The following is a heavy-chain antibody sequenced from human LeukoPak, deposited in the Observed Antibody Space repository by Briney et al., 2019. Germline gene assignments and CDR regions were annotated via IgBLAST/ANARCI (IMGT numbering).Heavy chain of an antibody. D-gene: IGHD4-17*01. CDR1: GFTFSSYA. Sequence: GGSLRLSCAASGFTFSSYAMSWVRQAPGKGLEWVSAISGSGGSTYYADSVKGRFTISRDNSKNTLYLQMNSLRAEDTAVYYCAKTGGDYGDYVTLYFDYWGQGTLVTVSS. CDR3: AKTGGDYGDYVTLYFDY. V-gene: IGHV3-23*01. CDR2: ISGSGGST. J-gene: IGHJ4*02.